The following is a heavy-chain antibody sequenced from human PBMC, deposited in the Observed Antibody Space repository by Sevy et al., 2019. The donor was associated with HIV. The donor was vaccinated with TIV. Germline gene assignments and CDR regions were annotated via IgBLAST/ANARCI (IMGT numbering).Heavy chain of an antibody. CDR1: GFTFSSYG. CDR3: AKDPRYYYGSGSHVYYYYGMDV. D-gene: IGHD3-10*01. CDR2: ISYDGSNK. J-gene: IGHJ6*02. Sequence: GGSLRLSCAASGFTFSSYGMHWVRQAPGKGLEWVAVISYDGSNKYYADSVKGRFTISRDNFKNTLYLQMNSLRAEDTAVYYCAKDPRYYYGSGSHVYYYYGMDVWGQGTTVTVSS. V-gene: IGHV3-30*18.